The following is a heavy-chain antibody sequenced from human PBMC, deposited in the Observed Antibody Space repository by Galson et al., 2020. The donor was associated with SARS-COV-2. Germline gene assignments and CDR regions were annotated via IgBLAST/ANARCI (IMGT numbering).Heavy chain of an antibody. V-gene: IGHV3-15*01. J-gene: IGHJ3*02. CDR1: GFTFSNAW. D-gene: IGHD3-22*01. Sequence: GESLKISCAASGFTFSNAWMSWVRQAPGKGLEWVGRIQSKTDGGTTDYAAPVKGRFTISRDDSKNTLYLQMNSLKTEDTAGYYCTTGTWYYDSSGYSNDAFDIWGQGTMVTVSS. CDR3: TTGTWYYDSSGYSNDAFDI. CDR2: IQSKTDGGTT.